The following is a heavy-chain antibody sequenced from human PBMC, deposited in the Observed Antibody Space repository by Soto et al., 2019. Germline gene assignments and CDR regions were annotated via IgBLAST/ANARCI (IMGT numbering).Heavy chain of an antibody. CDR1: GYKFTTFW. V-gene: IGHV5-10-1*01. D-gene: IGHD2-15*01. CDR3: ARPASGGSRDAFDV. J-gene: IGHJ3*01. CDR2: IDPTDSFT. Sequence: GESLKISCKASGYKFTTFWLNWVRQTPGKGLEWLGRIDPTDSFTNYSPPFEGHVTISVDRSISTAYLQWNSLQASDTAIYYCARPASGGSRDAFDVWGQGTTVTVPS.